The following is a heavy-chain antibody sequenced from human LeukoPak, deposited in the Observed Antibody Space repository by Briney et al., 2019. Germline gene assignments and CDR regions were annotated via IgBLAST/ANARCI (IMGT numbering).Heavy chain of an antibody. CDR3: ARHYDYGSGSQRNFDY. D-gene: IGHD3-10*01. CDR2: ISGSGNSI. Sequence: PGASLRLSCAASGFTFNNYAMNWVRRAPGKGLEWVSCISGSGNSIYYADSVKGRFTISRDNSKSTVYLQMNSLRAEDTAVYYCARHYDYGSGSQRNFDYWGQGTLVTVSS. V-gene: IGHV3-23*01. J-gene: IGHJ4*02. CDR1: GFTFNNYA.